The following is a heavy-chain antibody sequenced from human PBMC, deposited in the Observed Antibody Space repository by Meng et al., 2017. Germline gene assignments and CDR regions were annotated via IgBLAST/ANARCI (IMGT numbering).Heavy chain of an antibody. Sequence: VHLAQSGSDLKEPGTSMNVACKASGYTFSTNVMNWVRQAPGQGLEWMGWINTKTGKPTYAQGFTGRLAFSLDTSASTAFLQINSLKAEDTAVYYCARAHSSGWYSFFDYWGQGTLVTVSS. D-gene: IGHD6-19*01. CDR3: ARAHSSGWYSFFDY. J-gene: IGHJ4*02. CDR1: GYTFSTNV. V-gene: IGHV7-4-1*02. CDR2: INTKTGKP.